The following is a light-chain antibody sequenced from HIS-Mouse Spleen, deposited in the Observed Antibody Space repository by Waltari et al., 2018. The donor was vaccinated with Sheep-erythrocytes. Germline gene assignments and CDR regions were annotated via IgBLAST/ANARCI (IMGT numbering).Light chain of an antibody. CDR2: EDS. V-gene: IGLV3-10*01. Sequence: SYELTQPPSVSVSPRQTARNTCSVDALPKKYAYWYQQKSGQAPVLVIYEDSKRPSGIPERFSGSSSGTMATLTISGAQVEDEADYYCYSTDSSGNHRVFGGGTKLTVL. J-gene: IGLJ2*01. CDR1: ALPKKY. CDR3: YSTDSSGNHRV.